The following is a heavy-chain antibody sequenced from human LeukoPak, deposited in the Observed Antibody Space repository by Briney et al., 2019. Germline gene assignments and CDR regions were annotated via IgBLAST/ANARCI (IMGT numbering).Heavy chain of an antibody. CDR1: GGSFSRYY. CDR2: IDHHGDT. Sequence: SETLSLTCAVYGGSFSRYYWSWIRQSPGKGLEWIAEIDHHGDTNYNPSVKSRVTISVDTSKNQFSLKVRSLSAADTAVYYCARGATISETGYFDFWGQGTPVTVSS. J-gene: IGHJ4*03. D-gene: IGHD5-24*01. V-gene: IGHV4-34*01. CDR3: ARGATISETGYFDF.